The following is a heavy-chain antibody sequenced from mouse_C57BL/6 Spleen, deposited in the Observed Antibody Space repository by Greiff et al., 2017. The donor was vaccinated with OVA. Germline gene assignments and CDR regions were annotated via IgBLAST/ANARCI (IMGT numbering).Heavy chain of an antibody. CDR1: GYAFSSSW. V-gene: IGHV1-82*01. CDR2: IYPGDGDT. D-gene: IGHD2-3*01. J-gene: IGHJ2*01. Sequence: VQGVESGPELVKPGASVKISCKASGYAFSSSWMNWVKQRPGKGLEWIGRIYPGDGDTNYNGKFKGKATLTADKSSSTAYMQLSSLTSEDSAVYFCARWVYDGYFDYWGQGTTLTVSS. CDR3: ARWVYDGYFDY.